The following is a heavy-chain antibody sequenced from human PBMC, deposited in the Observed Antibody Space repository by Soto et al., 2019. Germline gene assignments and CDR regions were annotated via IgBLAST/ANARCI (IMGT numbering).Heavy chain of an antibody. CDR1: GYTFTSYG. Sequence: ASVKVSCKASGYTFTSYGISWVRQAPGQGLEWMGWISAYNGNTNYAQKLQGRVTFTRDTSTGTVYMQLSSLRSEDTAVYYCARERTVAGNDYWGQGTLVTVSS. D-gene: IGHD6-19*01. CDR3: ARERTVAGNDY. CDR2: ISAYNGNT. J-gene: IGHJ4*02. V-gene: IGHV1-18*01.